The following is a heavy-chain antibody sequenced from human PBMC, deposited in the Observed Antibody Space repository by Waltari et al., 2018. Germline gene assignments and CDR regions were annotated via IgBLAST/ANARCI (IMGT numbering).Heavy chain of an antibody. V-gene: IGHV1-69-2*01. CDR2: VDPEDGET. Sequence: EVQLVQSGAEVKKPGATVKISCKASGYTFTDYYMPWVHQAPGKGLEWMGRVDPEDGETIYAEKFQGRVTITADTSTDTAYMELSSLRSEDTAVYYCATRGSNPAQYYFDYWGQGTLVTVSS. J-gene: IGHJ4*02. CDR1: GYTFTDYY. D-gene: IGHD6-13*01. CDR3: ATRGSNPAQYYFDY.